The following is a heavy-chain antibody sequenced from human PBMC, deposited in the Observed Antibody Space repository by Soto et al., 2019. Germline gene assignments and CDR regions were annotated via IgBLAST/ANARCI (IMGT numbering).Heavy chain of an antibody. J-gene: IGHJ4*02. CDR1: GGTFSGHA. D-gene: IGHD7-27*01. CDR2: LIPLFGTT. V-gene: IGHV1-69*06. Sequence: QVQLVQSGAEVKKPGSSVKVSCEASGGTFSGHAISWVRQAPGQGPEWMGGLIPLFGTTQHAQNFQGRLTITADKSTSTAYMELTSLRFDAPAIYYCARGPNWGYRFDSWGKGILVTVSS. CDR3: ARGPNWGYRFDS.